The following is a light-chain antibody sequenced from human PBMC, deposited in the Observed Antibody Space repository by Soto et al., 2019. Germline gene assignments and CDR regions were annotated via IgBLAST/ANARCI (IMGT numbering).Light chain of an antibody. J-gene: IGKJ4*01. CDR2: WAS. CDR1: QSVLSSSNNRNY. Sequence: EIVMTKYPDSLAVSLGERATINCKTSQSVLSSSNNRNYLGWFQQKPGHPPKLLISWASSRESGVPDRLSGSGSGTDFTLTISSLQTEDVAVYYCQQYYSAPLTFGGGTRVEI. V-gene: IGKV4-1*01. CDR3: QQYYSAPLT.